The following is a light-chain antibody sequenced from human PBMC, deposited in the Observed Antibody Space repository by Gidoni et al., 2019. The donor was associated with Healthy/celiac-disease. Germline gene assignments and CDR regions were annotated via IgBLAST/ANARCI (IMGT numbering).Light chain of an antibody. Sequence: DIQMTQSPSTLSASVGDRVTITCRASQSISSWLAWYQQKPGKALKLLIYTASSLESGVPSRFSGSGSGTECTLTISSLQPDDFATYYCQQYNSYSPAYTFGQGTKLEIK. V-gene: IGKV1-5*03. CDR1: QSISSW. CDR3: QQYNSYSPAYT. CDR2: TAS. J-gene: IGKJ2*01.